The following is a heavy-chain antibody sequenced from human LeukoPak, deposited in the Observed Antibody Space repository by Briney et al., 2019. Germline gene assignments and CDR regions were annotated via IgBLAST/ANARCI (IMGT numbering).Heavy chain of an antibody. J-gene: IGHJ4*02. V-gene: IGHV2-70*11. CDR1: GFSLRTSGMC. Sequence: QTLTLTFTFSGFSLRTSGMCVTWIRQPPGKALEWLARIDWDDDECYTASLRTRLTISKDTSKNQVVLTMTNMDPVDTATYYCALIELATGGYFFDYWGQGTLVTVSS. CDR2: IDWDDDE. D-gene: IGHD5-24*01. CDR3: ALIELATGGYFFDY.